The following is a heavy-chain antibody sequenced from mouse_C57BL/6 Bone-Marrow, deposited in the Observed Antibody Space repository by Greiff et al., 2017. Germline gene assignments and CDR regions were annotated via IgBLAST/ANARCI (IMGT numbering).Heavy chain of an antibody. CDR2: IDPSDSDT. CDR3: AREGTTVPWYFDV. CDR1: GYTFTSYW. V-gene: IGHV1-50*01. D-gene: IGHD1-1*01. J-gene: IGHJ1*03. Sequence: VQLQQPGAELVKPGASVKLSCKASGYTFTSYWMQWVKQRPGQGLEWIGEIDPSDSDTNNNQKFKGKATLTVDTSSSTAYMQLSSLTSEDSAVYYCAREGTTVPWYFDVWGTGTTVTVSS.